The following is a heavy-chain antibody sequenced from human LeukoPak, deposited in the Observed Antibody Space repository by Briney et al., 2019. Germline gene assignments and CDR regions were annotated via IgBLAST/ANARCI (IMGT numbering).Heavy chain of an antibody. J-gene: IGHJ3*02. CDR1: GGTFSSYA. CDR2: IIPILGIA. CDR3: ARGLRDPYGDSQDAFDI. Sequence: SVKVSCKASGGTFSSYAISWVRQAPGQGLEWMGRIIPILGIANYAQKFQGRVTIAADKSTSTAYMELSSLRSEDTAVYYCARGLRDPYGDSQDAFDIWGQGTMVTVSS. D-gene: IGHD4-17*01. V-gene: IGHV1-69*04.